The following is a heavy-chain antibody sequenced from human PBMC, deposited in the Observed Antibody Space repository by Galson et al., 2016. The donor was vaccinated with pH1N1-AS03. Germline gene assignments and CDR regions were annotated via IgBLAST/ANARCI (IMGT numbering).Heavy chain of an antibody. J-gene: IGHJ5*02. CDR1: GFTFTNYW. Sequence: SLRLSCAASGFTFTNYWMTWVRQAPGKGLEHVANINQDGSEKFYVDSVKGRFAISRDNAKNSLFLQMNSLRVEGTAMYYCADGTVAWGQGTLVTVSS. D-gene: IGHD1-1*01. CDR2: INQDGSEK. CDR3: ADGTVA. V-gene: IGHV3-7*03.